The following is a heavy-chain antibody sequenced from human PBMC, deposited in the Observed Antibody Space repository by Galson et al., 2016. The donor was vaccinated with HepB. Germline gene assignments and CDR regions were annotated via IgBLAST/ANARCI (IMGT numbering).Heavy chain of an antibody. CDR1: GFIFRTYG. Sequence: SLRLSCAASGFIFRTYGMHWVRQAPGKGLEWVAIISYDGFNKYYADSVKGRFTISRDSAKNLVFLQMNSLRAEDTAVYHCARAMSGSYDFWGQGILVTVSS. CDR3: ARAMSGSYDF. CDR2: ISYDGFNK. J-gene: IGHJ4*02. V-gene: IGHV3-30*03. D-gene: IGHD1-26*01.